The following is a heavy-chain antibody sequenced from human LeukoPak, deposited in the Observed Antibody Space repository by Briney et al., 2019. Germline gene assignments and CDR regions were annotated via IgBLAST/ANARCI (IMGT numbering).Heavy chain of an antibody. V-gene: IGHV4-34*01. CDR3: ARDGDGYNHSFDY. Sequence: SETLSLTCAVYGGSFSGYYWSWIRQPPGKGLEWIGEINHSGSTNYNPSLKSRVTISVDTSKNQFSLKLSSVTAADTAVYYCARDGDGYNHSFDYWGQGTLVTVSS. CDR1: GGSFSGYY. CDR2: INHSGST. J-gene: IGHJ4*02. D-gene: IGHD5-24*01.